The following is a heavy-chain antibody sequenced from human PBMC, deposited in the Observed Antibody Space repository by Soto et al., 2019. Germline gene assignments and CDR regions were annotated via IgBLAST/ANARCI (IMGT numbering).Heavy chain of an antibody. D-gene: IGHD5-12*01. CDR2: IWYDGSNK. CDR1: GFTFSSYG. J-gene: IGHJ4*02. V-gene: IGHV3-33*01. Sequence: QVQLVESGGGVVQPGRSLRLSCAASGFTFSSYGMHWVRQAPGKGLAWVAVIWYDGSNKYYADSVKGRFTISRDNSKNTLYLQMNSLRAEDTAVYYCARGEYSGYDFGYWGQGTLVTVSS. CDR3: ARGEYSGYDFGY.